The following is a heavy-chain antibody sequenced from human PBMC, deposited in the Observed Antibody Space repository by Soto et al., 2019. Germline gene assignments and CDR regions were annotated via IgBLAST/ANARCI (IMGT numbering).Heavy chain of an antibody. J-gene: IGHJ3*02. V-gene: IGHV3-23*01. CDR2: ISYSADKT. Sequence: EVQLLESGGGLVQPGGSLRLPCAASGFTFSNYVMNWVRQAPGKGLEWVSTISYSADKTFYADSVKGRFTISRDNSRDTLFLQMNSLRADDAAVYYCARRARTATTNWGAFDIWGQGTMVTVSS. CDR1: GFTFSNYV. D-gene: IGHD1-7*01. CDR3: ARRARTATTNWGAFDI.